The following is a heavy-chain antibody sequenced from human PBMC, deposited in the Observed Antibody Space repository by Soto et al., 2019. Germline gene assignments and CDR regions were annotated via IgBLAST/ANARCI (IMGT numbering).Heavy chain of an antibody. CDR2: IIPIFGTA. J-gene: IGHJ5*02. V-gene: IGHV1-69*13. D-gene: IGHD3-22*01. Sequence: SVKVSCKASGGTFSSYAISWVRQAPGQGLEWMGGIIPIFGTANYAQKFQGRVTITADESTSTAYMELSSLRSEDTAVYYCARNDYYDSSGYPYNWFDPWGQGTLVTVSS. CDR3: ARNDYYDSSGYPYNWFDP. CDR1: GGTFSSYA.